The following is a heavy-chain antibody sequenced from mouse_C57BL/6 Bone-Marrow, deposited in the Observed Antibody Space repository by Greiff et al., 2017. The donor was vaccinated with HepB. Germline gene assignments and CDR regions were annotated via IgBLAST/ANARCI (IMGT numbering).Heavy chain of an antibody. D-gene: IGHD2-1*01. CDR3: AKIYYGNVYYYAMDY. J-gene: IGHJ4*01. V-gene: IGHV1-64*01. CDR2: IHPNSGST. Sequence: QVQLQQPGAELVKPGASVKLSCKASGYTFTSYWMHWVKQRPGQGLEWIGMIHPNSGSTNYNEKFKSKATLTVDKSSSTAYMQLSRLTSEDSAVYSCAKIYYGNVYYYAMDYWGQGTSVTVSS. CDR1: GYTFTSYW.